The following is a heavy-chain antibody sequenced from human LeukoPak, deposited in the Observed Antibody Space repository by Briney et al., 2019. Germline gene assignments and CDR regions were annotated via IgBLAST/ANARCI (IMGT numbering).Heavy chain of an antibody. CDR1: GGSISSGGYY. D-gene: IGHD2-15*01. J-gene: IGHJ4*02. CDR2: IYYSGST. Sequence: ETLSLTCTVSGGSISSGGYYWAWIRQPPGKGLEWIGSIYYSGSTCYNSSLKSRVTISVDTSKNQFSLKLTSVTAAETAVYYCVAAVAAIDYWGQGTLVTVSS. V-gene: IGHV4-39*01. CDR3: VAAVAAIDY.